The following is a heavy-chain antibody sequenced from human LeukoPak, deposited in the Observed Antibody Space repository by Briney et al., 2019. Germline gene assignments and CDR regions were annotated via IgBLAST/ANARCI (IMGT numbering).Heavy chain of an antibody. J-gene: IGHJ5*02. CDR2: IIPIFGTA. D-gene: IGHD6-19*01. V-gene: IGHV1-69*06. CDR3: ARTPPRYSSGLNWFDP. Sequence: GASVKVSCKASGGTFSSYAISWVRQAPGQGLEWMGGIIPIFGTANYAQKFQGRVTITADKSTSTAYMELSSLRSEDTAVYCCARTPPRYSSGLNWFDPWGQGTLVTVSS. CDR1: GGTFSSYA.